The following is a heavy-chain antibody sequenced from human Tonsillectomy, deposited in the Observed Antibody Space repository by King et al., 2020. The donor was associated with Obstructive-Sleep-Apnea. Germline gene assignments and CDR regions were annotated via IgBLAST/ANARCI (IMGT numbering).Heavy chain of an antibody. CDR1: GGSISSYY. J-gene: IGHJ4*02. CDR3: AISVDTAMVFDY. V-gene: IGHV4-59*08. D-gene: IGHD5-18*01. Sequence: QLQESGPGLVKPSETLSLTCTVSGGSISSYYWSWIRQPPGKGLKWIGYVYYSGSTNYNPSLKSRVTISVDTSKKQFSLKLSSVTAADTAVYYCAISVDTAMVFDYWGQGTLVTVSS. CDR2: VYYSGST.